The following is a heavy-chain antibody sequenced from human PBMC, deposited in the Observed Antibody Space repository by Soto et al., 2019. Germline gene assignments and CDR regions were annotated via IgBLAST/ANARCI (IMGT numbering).Heavy chain of an antibody. V-gene: IGHV3-30-3*01. J-gene: IGHJ6*02. D-gene: IGHD2-15*01. CDR3: ARGSLGYCSGGSCVSMDV. CDR2: ISYDGSNK. CDR1: GFTFSSYA. Sequence: HPGGSLRLSCAASGFTFSSYAMHWVRQAPGKGLEWVAVISYDGSNKYYADSVKGRFTISRDNSKNTLYLQMNSLRAEDTAVYYCARGSLGYCSGGSCVSMDVWGQGTTVTVSS.